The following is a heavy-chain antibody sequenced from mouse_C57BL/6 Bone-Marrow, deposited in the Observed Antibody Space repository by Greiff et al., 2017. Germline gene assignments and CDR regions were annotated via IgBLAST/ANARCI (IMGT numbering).Heavy chain of an antibody. CDR1: GYTFTSYW. CDR2: IDPSDSYT. CDR3: ARETTVVALDY. D-gene: IGHD1-1*01. Sequence: QVQLQQPGAELVKPGASVKLSCKASGYTFTSYWMQWVKQRPGQGLEWIGEIDPSDSYTNYNQKFKGKATLTVDTSSSTAYMQLSSLTSEDSAVYYGARETTVVALDYWGQGTTLTVSS. J-gene: IGHJ2*01. V-gene: IGHV1-50*01.